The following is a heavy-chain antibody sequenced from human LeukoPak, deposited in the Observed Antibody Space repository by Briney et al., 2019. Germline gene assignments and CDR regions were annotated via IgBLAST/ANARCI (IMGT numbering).Heavy chain of an antibody. J-gene: IGHJ4*02. D-gene: IGHD1-26*01. V-gene: IGHV1-46*01. CDR2: INPSGGST. CDR3: AKIGSSHDFDY. Sequence: ASVKVSCKASGYTFTSYYMHWVRQAPGQGLEWMGIINPSGGSTSYAQKFQGRVTMTRDTSTSTVYMELSSLRSEDTAVYYCAKIGSSHDFDYWGQGTLITVSS. CDR1: GYTFTSYY.